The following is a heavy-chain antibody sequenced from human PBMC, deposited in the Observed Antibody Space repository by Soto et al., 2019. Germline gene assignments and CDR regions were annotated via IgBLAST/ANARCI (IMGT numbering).Heavy chain of an antibody. J-gene: IGHJ5*02. V-gene: IGHV3-23*01. Sequence: DVQLLESGGGLVQPGGSVRLSCAASGFTFSSYAMSWVRQAPGKGLEWVSAISGNGADTSYADSVRGRFTISRDNSKNTLYLEMNSLRAEDTAVYYCARDGGCDGVDCNNLFDPWGQGTLVTVSS. CDR2: ISGNGADT. D-gene: IGHD2-21*01. CDR3: ARDGGCDGVDCNNLFDP. CDR1: GFTFSSYA.